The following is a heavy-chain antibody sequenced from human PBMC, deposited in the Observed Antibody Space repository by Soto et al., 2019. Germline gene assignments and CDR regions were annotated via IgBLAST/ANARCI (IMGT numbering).Heavy chain of an antibody. J-gene: IGHJ4*02. Sequence: PGESLKISCKGSGYSFTSYWIGWVRQMPGKGLEWMGIIYPGDSDTRYSPSFQDQVTISADKSISTAYLQWSSLKASDTAMYYCAKMSGSQYVPPDYWGQGTLVTVSS. V-gene: IGHV5-51*01. CDR2: IYPGDSDT. D-gene: IGHD3-3*01. CDR3: AKMSGSQYVPPDY. CDR1: GYSFTSYW.